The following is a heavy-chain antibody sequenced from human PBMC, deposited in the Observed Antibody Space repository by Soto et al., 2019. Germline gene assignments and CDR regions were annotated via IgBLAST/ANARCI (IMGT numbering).Heavy chain of an antibody. CDR2: ISGSGGST. CDR3: ARRGSGSYYDY. Sequence: EVQLLESGGGLVQPGGSLRLSCAASGFTFSSYAMRWVRQAPGKGLEWVSAISGSGGSTYYAGSVKGRFTVSRDTSKNTLYLQMNSLRAEDTAVYYCARRGSGSYYDYWGQGTLVTVSS. V-gene: IGHV3-23*01. D-gene: IGHD1-26*01. CDR1: GFTFSSYA. J-gene: IGHJ4*02.